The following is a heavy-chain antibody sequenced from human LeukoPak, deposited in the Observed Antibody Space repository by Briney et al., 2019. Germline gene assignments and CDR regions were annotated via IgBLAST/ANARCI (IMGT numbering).Heavy chain of an antibody. CDR3: ARHSHYYVSGSFCRDYFDY. CDR2: IYRSEST. CDR1: GGSISSYY. Sequence: SETLSLTCTVSGGSISSYYWSWIRQPPGKGLEWIGYIYRSESTNTNPSLKSRVTISVDTSENQFSLKLSSVTAADTAVYYCARHSHYYVSGSFCRDYFDYWGQGTLVTVSS. J-gene: IGHJ4*02. V-gene: IGHV4-59*08. D-gene: IGHD3-10*01.